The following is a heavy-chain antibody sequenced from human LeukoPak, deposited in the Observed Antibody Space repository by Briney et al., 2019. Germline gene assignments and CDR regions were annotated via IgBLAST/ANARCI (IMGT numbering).Heavy chain of an antibody. CDR3: ARDRTPGPYYYYGMDV. Sequence: GASVKVSCKASGGTFSSYAISWVRQAPGQGLEWMGGIIPIFDSAKYAQKFQGRVTITADESTSTANMELSSLRSEDTAVYYCARDRTPGPYYYYGMDVWGQGTTVPVSS. D-gene: IGHD1-14*01. CDR1: GGTFSSYA. J-gene: IGHJ6*02. V-gene: IGHV1-69*13. CDR2: IIPIFDSA.